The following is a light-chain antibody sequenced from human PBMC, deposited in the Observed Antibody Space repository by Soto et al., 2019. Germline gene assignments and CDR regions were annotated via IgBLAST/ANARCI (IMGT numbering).Light chain of an antibody. CDR3: QQYKNWPRT. J-gene: IGKJ1*01. Sequence: IVITTYPETLSVSPGERATLSCRASQSVSSNLDWYQQKPGQTPRLLIYGASTRATGIPARFSGSGSGTDFTLTISSLQSEDFAVYYCQQYKNWPRTFGQGTKVDI. CDR1: QSVSSN. CDR2: GAS. V-gene: IGKV3-15*01.